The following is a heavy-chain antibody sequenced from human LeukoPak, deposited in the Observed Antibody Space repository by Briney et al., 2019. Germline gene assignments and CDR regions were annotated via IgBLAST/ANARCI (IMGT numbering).Heavy chain of an antibody. Sequence: GGSLRLSCAASGFTFSNSAMSWVRQAPGKGLGWVASIGGSGYNTYYADSVKGRFTISRDNSKNTLYLQMNSLRAEDTAVYYCANKRDWNFYFDYWGQGTLVTVSS. D-gene: IGHD1-7*01. V-gene: IGHV3-23*01. CDR2: IGGSGYNT. CDR3: ANKRDWNFYFDY. CDR1: GFTFSNSA. J-gene: IGHJ4*02.